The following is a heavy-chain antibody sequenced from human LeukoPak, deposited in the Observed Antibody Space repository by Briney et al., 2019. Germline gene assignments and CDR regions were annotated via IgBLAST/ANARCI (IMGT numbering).Heavy chain of an antibody. CDR3: ASYEYSSSPVDY. J-gene: IGHJ4*02. CDR2: INHSGST. D-gene: IGHD6-6*01. Sequence: SETLSLTCTVSGGSISSYYWSWIRQPPGKGLEWIGEINHSGSTNYNPSLKSRVTISVDTSKNQFSLKLSSVTAADTAVYYCASYEYSSSPVDYWGQGTLVTVSS. CDR1: GGSISSYY. V-gene: IGHV4-34*01.